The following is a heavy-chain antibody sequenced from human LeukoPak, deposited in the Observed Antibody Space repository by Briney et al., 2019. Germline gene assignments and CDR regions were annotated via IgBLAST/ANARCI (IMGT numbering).Heavy chain of an antibody. CDR3: AKEGIGSSWFNWFDP. J-gene: IGHJ5*02. D-gene: IGHD6-13*01. Sequence: SVKVSCKASGGTFSSYAISWVRQAPGQGLEWMGGIIPIFGTANYAQKFQGRVTITTDESTSTAYMELSSLRAEDTALYYCAKEGIGSSWFNWFDPWGQGTLVTVSS. V-gene: IGHV1-69*05. CDR1: GGTFSSYA. CDR2: IIPIFGTA.